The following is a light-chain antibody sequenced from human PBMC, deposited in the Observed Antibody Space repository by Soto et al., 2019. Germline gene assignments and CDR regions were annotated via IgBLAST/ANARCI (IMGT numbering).Light chain of an antibody. V-gene: IGKV3-15*01. Sequence: EIVLTQSPATLSLSPGERATLSCRASQSVSTNLAWYQQKPGQAPRLLIHGTSTRATGVPARFSGSGSGTEFTLTISSLQSEDFAVYYCQQCDDWPRTFGQGTKVDIK. J-gene: IGKJ1*01. CDR3: QQCDDWPRT. CDR2: GTS. CDR1: QSVSTN.